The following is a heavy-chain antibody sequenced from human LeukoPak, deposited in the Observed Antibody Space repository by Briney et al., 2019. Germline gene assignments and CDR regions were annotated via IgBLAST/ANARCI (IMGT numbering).Heavy chain of an antibody. V-gene: IGHV3-48*03. CDR1: GFTFTTYE. Sequence: PGGSLRLSCAASGFTFTTYEMNWVRQAPGKGLEWVSYISSSGTTIYYADSVKGRFTISRDNSNNTLYLQMNSLRAEDTAVYYCARGNDYGDYYFDYWGQGTLVTVSS. D-gene: IGHD4-17*01. J-gene: IGHJ4*02. CDR2: ISSSGTTI. CDR3: ARGNDYGDYYFDY.